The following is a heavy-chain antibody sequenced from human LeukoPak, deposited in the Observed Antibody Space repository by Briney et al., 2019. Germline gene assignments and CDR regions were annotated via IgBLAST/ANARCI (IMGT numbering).Heavy chain of an antibody. D-gene: IGHD6-13*01. CDR3: AKDLSSWDPFFDY. CDR2: IRYDGSNK. V-gene: IGHV3-30*02. CDR1: GFTFSSYG. Sequence: PGGSLRLSCAASGFTFSSYGMHWVRQAPGKGLEWVAFIRYDGSNKYYADSVKGRFTISRDNSKNTLYLQMNSLRAEDTAVYYCAKDLSSWDPFFDYWGQGTLVTVSS. J-gene: IGHJ4*02.